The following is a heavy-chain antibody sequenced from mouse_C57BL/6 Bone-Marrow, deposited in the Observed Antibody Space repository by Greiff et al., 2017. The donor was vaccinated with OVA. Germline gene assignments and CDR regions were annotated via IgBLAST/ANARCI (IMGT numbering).Heavy chain of an antibody. J-gene: IGHJ2*01. V-gene: IGHV1-55*01. CDR3: ASGRAGYYGSSYDFDY. Sequence: VQLQQPGAELVKPGASVKMSCKASGYTFTSYWITWVKQRPGQGLEWIGDLYPGSGSTNYNEKFKSKATLTVDTSSSTAYMQLSSLTSEDAAVYYCASGRAGYYGSSYDFDYWGQGTTLTVSS. CDR2: LYPGSGST. CDR1: GYTFTSYW. D-gene: IGHD1-1*01.